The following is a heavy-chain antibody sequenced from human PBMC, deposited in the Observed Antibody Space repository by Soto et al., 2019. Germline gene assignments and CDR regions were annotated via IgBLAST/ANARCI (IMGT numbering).Heavy chain of an antibody. J-gene: IGHJ4*02. CDR2: IYYSGST. CDR3: ARSYCGGDCYSDFDY. Sequence: SETLSLTCTVSGGSISSGGYYWSWIRQHPGKGLEWIGYIYYSGSTYYNPSLKSRVTISVDTSKDQFSLKLSSVTAADTAVYYCARSYCGGDCYSDFDYWGQGTLVTVSS. D-gene: IGHD2-21*02. V-gene: IGHV4-31*03. CDR1: GGSISSGGYY.